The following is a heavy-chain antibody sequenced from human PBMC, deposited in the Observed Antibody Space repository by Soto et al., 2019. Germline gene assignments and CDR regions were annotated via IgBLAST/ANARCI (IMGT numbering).Heavy chain of an antibody. J-gene: IGHJ3*02. CDR2: IYYSGST. Sequence: SLTCTVSGGSISSSSYYWGWIRQPPGKGLEWIGSIYYSGSTYYNPSLKSRVTISVDTSKNQFSLKLSSVTAADTAVYYCAGTLYYFWSGYMGDAFDIWGQGTMVTVSS. V-gene: IGHV4-39*07. D-gene: IGHD3-3*01. CDR1: GGSISSSSYY. CDR3: AGTLYYFWSGYMGDAFDI.